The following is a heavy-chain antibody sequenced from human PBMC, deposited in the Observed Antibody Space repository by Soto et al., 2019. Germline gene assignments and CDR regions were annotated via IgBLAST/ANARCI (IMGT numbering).Heavy chain of an antibody. J-gene: IGHJ4*02. V-gene: IGHV1-18*04. Sequence: QVQLVQSGVEVQKPGASVKVSCKASGYTFSSYVINWLRQAPGQGLEWMGWISPYNGNTNYGQTLKGRVTMTNDTSKSIVDMALRSLRSDDTAVYYCAREGGVWGSFRYFDYWGQGTLVTVSP. CDR3: AREGGVWGSFRYFDY. D-gene: IGHD3-16*02. CDR1: GYTFSSYV. CDR2: ISPYNGNT.